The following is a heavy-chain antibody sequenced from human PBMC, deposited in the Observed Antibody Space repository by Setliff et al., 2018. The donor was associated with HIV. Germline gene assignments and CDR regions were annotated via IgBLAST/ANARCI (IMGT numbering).Heavy chain of an antibody. CDR3: AGGPGTTSIDY. V-gene: IGHV4-61*09. CDR2: VYTSGSI. J-gene: IGHJ4*02. Sequence: SETLSLTCTVSGGSIGSCSYYWNWIRQPAGKGPEWIGHVYTSGSINYNMSLWSRVTISLDASRNQFSLELISVTAADTAVYYCAGGPGTTSIDYWAQGTLVTVSS. CDR1: GGSIGSCSYY. D-gene: IGHD1-26*01.